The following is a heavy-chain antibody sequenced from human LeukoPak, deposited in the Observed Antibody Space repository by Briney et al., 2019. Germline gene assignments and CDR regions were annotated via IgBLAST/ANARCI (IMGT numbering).Heavy chain of an antibody. Sequence: PGGSLRLSCAASGFIVSNNYMSWVRQAPGKGLEWVSVIYTDGRTYYDESVKGRLTISRDNNKNTLNLQMNSLTAGDTAVYYCARGRPNFYFDYWGQGTLVTVSS. CDR2: IYTDGRT. CDR3: ARGRPNFYFDY. V-gene: IGHV3-53*03. CDR1: GFIVSNNY. J-gene: IGHJ4*02. D-gene: IGHD4/OR15-4a*01.